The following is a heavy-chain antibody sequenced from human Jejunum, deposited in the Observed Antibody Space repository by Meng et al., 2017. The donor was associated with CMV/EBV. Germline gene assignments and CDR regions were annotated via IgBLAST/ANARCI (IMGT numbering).Heavy chain of an antibody. Sequence: QVTLKEFGPTLVKPTQTLPLTCSFSGFSPSTSGEGVGWIRQPPGKALEWLALIYRGDDKRYSPSLNSRLTIAKDTSKNEVVLTLTNMGPIDTGTYYCAHFVGGYYPSRPDYWGQGTLVTVSS. J-gene: IGHJ4*02. CDR3: AHFVGGYYPSRPDY. CDR2: IYRGDDK. D-gene: IGHD1-26*01. V-gene: IGHV2-5*02. CDR1: GFSPSTSGEG.